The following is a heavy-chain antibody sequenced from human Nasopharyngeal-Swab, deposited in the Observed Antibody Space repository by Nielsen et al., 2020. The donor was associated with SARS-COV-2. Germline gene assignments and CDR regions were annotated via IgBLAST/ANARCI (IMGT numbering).Heavy chain of an antibody. CDR3: AHYASAAY. J-gene: IGHJ4*02. V-gene: IGHV3-7*03. Sequence: GGSLRLSCADSGFNFNTSWMTWVRQAPGKGLEWVANINPDGSEKNYVVSVKGRFTISRDNAESSLYLHMKSLRGDDTAVYYCAHYASAAYWGQGTLVTVSS. CDR1: GFNFNTSW. CDR2: INPDGSEK. D-gene: IGHD2-2*01.